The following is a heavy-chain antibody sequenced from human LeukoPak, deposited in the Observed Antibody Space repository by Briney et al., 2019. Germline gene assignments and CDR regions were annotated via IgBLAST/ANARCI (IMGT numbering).Heavy chain of an antibody. J-gene: IGHJ5*02. CDR2: ISSSGSTI. Sequence: GGSLRLSCAASGFTFSDYYMSWIRQAPGKGLEWVSYISSSGSTIYYADSVKGRFTISRDNAKNSLYLQMNSLRAEDTAVYYCARDFGVCSGGSCYSGNWFDPWGQGTLVTVSS. V-gene: IGHV3-11*01. CDR3: ARDFGVCSGGSCYSGNWFDP. D-gene: IGHD2-15*01. CDR1: GFTFSDYY.